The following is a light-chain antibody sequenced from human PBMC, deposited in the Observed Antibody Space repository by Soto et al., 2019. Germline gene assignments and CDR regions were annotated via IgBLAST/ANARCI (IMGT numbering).Light chain of an antibody. V-gene: IGLV2-8*01. CDR1: SSDVGDYNY. CDR3: SSYAGSNNRV. Sequence: QSALTQPPSASGSPGQSVTISCTGTSSDVGDYNYVSWYQQHPGKAPTLMIYEVSKRPSGVPDRFSGSKSGNTASLTVSGLQAEDEADYYCSSYAGSNNRVFGGGTKVTVL. CDR2: EVS. J-gene: IGLJ3*02.